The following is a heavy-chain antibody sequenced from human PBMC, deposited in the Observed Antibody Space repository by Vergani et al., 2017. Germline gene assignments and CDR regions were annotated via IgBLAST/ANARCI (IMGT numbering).Heavy chain of an antibody. Sequence: EVQLVESGGGLVQPGGSLRLSCAASGFTFSSYSMNWVRQAPGKGLEWVSYISSSSSTIYYADSVKGRFTISRDNAKNSLYLQMNSLRAEDTAGYYCTTDILEGFGELGPYFSYYMDVWGKGTTVTVSS. J-gene: IGHJ6*03. CDR2: ISSSSSTI. D-gene: IGHD3-10*01. CDR3: TTDILEGFGELGPYFSYYMDV. V-gene: IGHV3-48*01. CDR1: GFTFSSYS.